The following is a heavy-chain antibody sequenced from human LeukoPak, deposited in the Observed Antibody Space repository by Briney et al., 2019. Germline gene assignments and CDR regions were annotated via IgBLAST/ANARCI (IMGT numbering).Heavy chain of an antibody. CDR2: ISYDGSNK. V-gene: IGHV3-30*18. D-gene: IGHD3-9*01. J-gene: IGHJ4*02. CDR1: GFTFSSYG. CDR3: AKAFYDILTGFPN. Sequence: GGSLRLSCAAAGFTFSSYGMHWVRQAPGKGLEWVAVISYDGSNKYYADSVKGRFTISRDNSKNTLYLQMNSLRAEDTAVYYCAKAFYDILTGFPNWGQGTLVTVSS.